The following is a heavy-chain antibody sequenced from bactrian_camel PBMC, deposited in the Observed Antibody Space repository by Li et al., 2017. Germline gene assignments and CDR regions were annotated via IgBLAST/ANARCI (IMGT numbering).Heavy chain of an antibody. CDR1: GYTYSAYC. V-gene: IGHV3S1*01. J-gene: IGHJ4*01. CDR3: AHNRWCTPVLSGVPHPRGFNY. CDR2: IYAGGAST. D-gene: IGHD3*01. Sequence: HVQLVESGGGSVQAGGSLTLSCAASGYTYSAYCMGWFRQAPGKEREGVAAIYAGGASTHFFDSVKGRFTISQDNAKNTIYLQMNSLKPEDTATYYCAHNRWCTPVLSGVPHPRGFNYWGQGTQVTVS.